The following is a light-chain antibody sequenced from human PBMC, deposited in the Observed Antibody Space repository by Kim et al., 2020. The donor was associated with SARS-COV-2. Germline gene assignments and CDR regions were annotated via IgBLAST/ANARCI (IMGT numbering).Light chain of an antibody. J-gene: IGKJ2*01. CDR2: GAS. Sequence: PATLSVSPGERATLSCRARQSVTSNLAWYQQKPAQAPRLLIYGASTRATGIPARFSGSGSGTEFTLTISSLQSEDFAVYYCQHQYTFGQGTKLDI. V-gene: IGKV3-15*01. CDR3: QHQYT. CDR1: QSVTSN.